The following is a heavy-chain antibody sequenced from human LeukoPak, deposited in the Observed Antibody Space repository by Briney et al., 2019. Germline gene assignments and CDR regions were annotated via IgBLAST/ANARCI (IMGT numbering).Heavy chain of an antibody. J-gene: IGHJ6*03. CDR2: ISSSSSTI. CDR1: GFTFSSYA. CDR3: ARDEAYYDFWSGYYDYYYYMDV. V-gene: IGHV3-48*02. D-gene: IGHD3-3*01. Sequence: GGSLRLSCAASGFTFSSYAMSWVRQAPGKGLEWVSYISSSSSTIYYADSVKGRFTISRDNAKNSLYLQMNSLRDEDTAVYYCARDEAYYDFWSGYYDYYYYMDVWGKGTTVTVSS.